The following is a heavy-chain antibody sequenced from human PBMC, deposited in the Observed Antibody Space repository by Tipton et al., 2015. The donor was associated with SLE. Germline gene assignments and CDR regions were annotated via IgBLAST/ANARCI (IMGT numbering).Heavy chain of an antibody. CDR3: AIAVAGTLFFDY. CDR1: GYTFTSYG. Sequence: QVQLVQSGPEVKKPGASVKGSCTASGYTFTSYGISWGRQAPGQGLEWMGWINAYNGNTKYAQKLQGRVTMTTDTSTSTAYMELRSLRSDDTAVYYCAIAVAGTLFFDYWGQGTLVTVSS. J-gene: IGHJ4*02. CDR2: INAYNGNT. D-gene: IGHD6-19*01. V-gene: IGHV1-18*01.